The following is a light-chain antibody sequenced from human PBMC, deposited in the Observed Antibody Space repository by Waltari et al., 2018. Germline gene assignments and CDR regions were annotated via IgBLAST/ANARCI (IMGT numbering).Light chain of an antibody. J-gene: IGLJ2*01. Sequence: QSALTQPPSASGSPGQSVTISCTGTSSDVGGFNSVSWYQQHPGKSPKLIIFEVTKRPSGVPDRFSGYKSGNTASLTVSGLQSEDEADYYCSSYGGNNNILFGGGTKLSVL. CDR1: SSDVGGFNS. V-gene: IGLV2-8*01. CDR2: EVT. CDR3: SSYGGNNNIL.